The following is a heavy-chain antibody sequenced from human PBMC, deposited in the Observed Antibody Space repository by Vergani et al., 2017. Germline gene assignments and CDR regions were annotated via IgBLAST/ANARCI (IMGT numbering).Heavy chain of an antibody. J-gene: IGHJ4*02. Sequence: QVQLVESGGGVVQPGRSLRLSCAASGFTFSSYAMHWVRQAPGKGLEGVAVISYDGSNKYYADSVKGRFTISRDNSKNTLYLQMNSLRAEDTAVYYCARERKMIAVDYWSQGPLVTVSS. CDR2: ISYDGSNK. V-gene: IGHV3-30*01. CDR1: GFTFSSYA. CDR3: ARERKMIAVDY. D-gene: IGHD3-22*01.